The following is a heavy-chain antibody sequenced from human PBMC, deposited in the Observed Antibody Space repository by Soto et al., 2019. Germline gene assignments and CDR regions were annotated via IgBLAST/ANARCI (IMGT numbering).Heavy chain of an antibody. J-gene: IGHJ6*02. V-gene: IGHV5-51*01. CDR2: IYPGDSDT. D-gene: IGHD6-19*01. CDR1: GYSFTSYW. CDR3: ARPREAGKNYYGADV. Sequence: GESLKISCKGAGYSFTSYWIGWVRQMPGKGLEWMGIIYPGDSDTRYSPSFQGQVTISADKSISTAYLQWSSLKASDTAMYYCARPREAGKNYYGADVWGQRTMVTVSS.